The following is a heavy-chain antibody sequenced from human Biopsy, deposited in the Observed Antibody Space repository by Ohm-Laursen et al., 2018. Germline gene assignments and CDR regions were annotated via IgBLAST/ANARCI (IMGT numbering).Heavy chain of an antibody. CDR2: IYNSETT. CDR3: ARHPTGFWFDP. CDR1: GDSISTSTTYY. V-gene: IGHV4-39*01. J-gene: IGHJ5*02. Sequence: TLSLTCTVSGDSISTSTTYYWAWLRQPPGKGLEWIGSIYNSETTFYNPSLKSRVAISVDTSTNQFPLKGSSVTAADTSLYYCARHPTGFWFDPWGHGTLVTVSS.